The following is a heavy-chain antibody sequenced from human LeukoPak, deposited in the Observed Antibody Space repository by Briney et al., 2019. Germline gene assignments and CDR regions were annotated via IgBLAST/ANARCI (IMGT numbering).Heavy chain of an antibody. Sequence: PGGSLRLSCAASGFTFSSYAMSWVRQAPGKGLEWVSAISGSGGSTYYADSVKGRFTISRDNSKNTLYLQMNSLRAEDTAVYYCAKDRYGSGGYYRLANWGQGTLVTVSS. CDR2: ISGSGGST. CDR3: AKDRYGSGGYYRLAN. V-gene: IGHV3-23*01. J-gene: IGHJ4*02. CDR1: GFTFSSYA. D-gene: IGHD3-10*01.